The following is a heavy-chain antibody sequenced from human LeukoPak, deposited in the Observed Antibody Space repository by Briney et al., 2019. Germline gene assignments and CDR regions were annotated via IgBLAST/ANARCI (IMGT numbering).Heavy chain of an antibody. Sequence: GGSLRLSCAASGFTFSSYAMSWVRQAPGKGLEWVSAISGSGGSTYYADSVEGRFTISRDNSKNTLYLQMNSLRAEDTAVYYCAKGGYRYYYGSGSYYNWGQGTLVTVSS. CDR1: GFTFSSYA. CDR2: ISGSGGST. D-gene: IGHD3-10*01. V-gene: IGHV3-23*01. CDR3: AKGGYRYYYGSGSYYN. J-gene: IGHJ4*02.